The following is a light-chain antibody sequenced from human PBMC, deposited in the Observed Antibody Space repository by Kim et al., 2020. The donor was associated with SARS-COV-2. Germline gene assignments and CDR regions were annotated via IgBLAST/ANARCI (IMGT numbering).Light chain of an antibody. CDR1: QSVSSN. CDR3: QQYNNGPPWT. J-gene: IGKJ1*01. CDR2: GAA. Sequence: SPGERATLSCRASQSVSSNFAGYQQQPVQHPRILLYGAASRGAGIPARFSGSGSGTEFILTIGSLQSADFSVYYCQQYNNGPPWTFGQGTKVDIK. V-gene: IGKV3-15*01.